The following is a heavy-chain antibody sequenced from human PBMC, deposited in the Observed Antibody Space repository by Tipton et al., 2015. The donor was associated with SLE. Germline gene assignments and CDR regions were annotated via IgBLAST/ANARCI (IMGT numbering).Heavy chain of an antibody. CDR3: ARGVTTQSFDY. J-gene: IGHJ4*02. CDR1: GFTVSSSY. Sequence: QLVQSGGGLVQPGGSLRLSCAASGFTVSSSYMSWVRQAPGKGLEWGSIIYSGGSTYYADSVKGRFTISRNNSKNTAYLQMNSLRAEDTAVYYCARGVTTQSFDYWGQGTLVTVSS. D-gene: IGHD4-17*01. V-gene: IGHV3-53*04. CDR2: IYSGGST.